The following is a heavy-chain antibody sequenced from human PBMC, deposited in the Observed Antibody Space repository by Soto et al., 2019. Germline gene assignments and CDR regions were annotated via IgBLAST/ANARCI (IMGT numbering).Heavy chain of an antibody. CDR1: GFTFSSYA. D-gene: IGHD3-16*01. J-gene: IGHJ1*01. CDR3: ARGAYIVSYGAREYYIYS. Sequence: GGSLRLSCAASGFTFSSYAMCWVRQAPGKGLEWVSAISAGGSSTYYADSVKGRFTISRDNSKNTLYLQMNSLRAEDTAVYYCARGAYIVSYGAREYYIYSCGQRTLVPVSA. V-gene: IGHV3-23*01. CDR2: ISAGGSST.